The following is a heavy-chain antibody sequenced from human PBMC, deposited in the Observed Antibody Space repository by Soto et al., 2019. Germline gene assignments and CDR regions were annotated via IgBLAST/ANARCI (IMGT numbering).Heavy chain of an antibody. D-gene: IGHD3-10*01. J-gene: IGHJ4*02. CDR2: ISGSGGST. CDR3: ARGRGWN. V-gene: IGHV3-23*01. Sequence: GGSLRLSCAASGFTFSSYAMSWVRQAPGKGLEWVSAISGSGGSTYYADSVKGRFTISRDDAKNSLYLQMNSLRDEDTAVYYCARGRGWNWGQGTLVTVSS. CDR1: GFTFSSYA.